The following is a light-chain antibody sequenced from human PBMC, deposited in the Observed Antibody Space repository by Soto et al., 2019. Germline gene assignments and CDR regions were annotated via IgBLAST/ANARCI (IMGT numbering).Light chain of an antibody. V-gene: IGKV3-20*01. J-gene: IGKJ1*01. Sequence: EIVLTQSPGTMSLSPWARATLACRASQSVSSSYLAWYQQKPGQAPRLLIYGASSRATGIPDRFSGSGSGTDFTLTISRLEPEDFAVYYCQQYGSSPWTFGQGTKVEIK. CDR1: QSVSSSY. CDR2: GAS. CDR3: QQYGSSPWT.